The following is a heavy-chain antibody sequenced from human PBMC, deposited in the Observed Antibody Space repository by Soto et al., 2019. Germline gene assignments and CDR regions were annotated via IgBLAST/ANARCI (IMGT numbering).Heavy chain of an antibody. CDR3: LSRGGSYSFGY. CDR2: IRSKTHNYAT. J-gene: IGHJ4*02. Sequence: EVQLVESGGGLVQPGESLKLSCAASGFTLSGSAVHWVRQASGKGLEWVGRIRSKTHNYATDYIASVNGRSTMSRDDSNNTAYLQMKNLKTDETAIYYRLSRGGSYSFGYCGQGTLVTVSS. CDR1: GFTLSGSA. V-gene: IGHV3-73*02. D-gene: IGHD1-26*01.